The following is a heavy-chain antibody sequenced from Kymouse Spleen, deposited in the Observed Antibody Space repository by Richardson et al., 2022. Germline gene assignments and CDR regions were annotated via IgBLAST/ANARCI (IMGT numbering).Heavy chain of an antibody. Sequence: QVQLQQWGAGLLKPSETLSLTCAVYGGSFSGYYWSWIRQPPGKGLEWIGEINHSGSTNYNPSLKSRVTISVDTSKNQFSLKLSSVTAADTAVYYCARGAVAGLRDYFDYWGQGTLVTVSS. V-gene: IGHV4-34*01. D-gene: IGHD6-19*01. CDR2: INHSGST. CDR1: GGSFSGYY. CDR3: ARGAVAGLRDYFDY. J-gene: IGHJ4*02.